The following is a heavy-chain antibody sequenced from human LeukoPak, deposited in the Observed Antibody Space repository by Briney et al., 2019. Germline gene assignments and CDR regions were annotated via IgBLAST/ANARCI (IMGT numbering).Heavy chain of an antibody. CDR2: INPNSGGT. CDR3: ARHSGGEDFDY. D-gene: IGHD2-15*01. V-gene: IGHV1-2*02. J-gene: IGHJ4*02. CDR1: GYTFTGYN. Sequence: ASVKVSCKASGYTFTGYNMNWVRQAPGQGLEWMGWINPNSGGTNYAQKFQGRVTMTRDTSISTAYMELSRLRSDDTAVYYWARHSGGEDFDYWGQGTLVAVSS.